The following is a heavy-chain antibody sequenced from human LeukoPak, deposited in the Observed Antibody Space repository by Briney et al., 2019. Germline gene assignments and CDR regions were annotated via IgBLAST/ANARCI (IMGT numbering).Heavy chain of an antibody. J-gene: IGHJ3*02. Sequence: SETLSLTCTASGGSISSYYWSWIRQPPGKGLEWIGYIYYSGSTNYNPSLKSRVTISVDTSKNQFSLKLSSVTAADTAVYYCTTDHPSMVRGVMLDAFDIWGQGTMVTVSS. CDR2: IYYSGST. V-gene: IGHV4-59*01. D-gene: IGHD3-10*01. CDR3: TTDHPSMVRGVMLDAFDI. CDR1: GGSISSYY.